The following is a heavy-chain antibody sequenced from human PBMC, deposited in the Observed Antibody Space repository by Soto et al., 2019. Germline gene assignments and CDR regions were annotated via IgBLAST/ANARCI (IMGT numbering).Heavy chain of an antibody. CDR2: ISYSGTT. CDR3: ARGRGYSYGLDP. D-gene: IGHD5-18*01. V-gene: IGHV4-30-4*01. CDR1: CDSISSSNNY. J-gene: IGHJ5*02. Sequence: SETLSLTCTVSCDSISSSNNYWSWIRQPPGEGLEWIGFISYSGTTSYSPSLKSRLAISLDTSKNQFSLSLSSVTAADTAVYYCARGRGYSYGLDPWGQGTLVTVSS.